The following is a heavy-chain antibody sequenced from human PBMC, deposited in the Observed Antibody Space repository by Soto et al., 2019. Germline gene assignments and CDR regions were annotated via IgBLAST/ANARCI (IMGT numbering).Heavy chain of an antibody. J-gene: IGHJ6*02. D-gene: IGHD3-10*01. CDR3: AGDIVRGVMAYYSYGRDF. V-gene: IGHV3-7*01. CDR1: GFTFSSYW. Sequence: GGSLRLSCAASGFTFSSYWMSWVRQAPGKGLEWVANIKQDGSEKYYVDSVKGRFTISRDNAKNSLYLQMNSLRAEDTAVYYCAGDIVRGVMAYYSYGRDFWGQGTPVPV. CDR2: IKQDGSEK.